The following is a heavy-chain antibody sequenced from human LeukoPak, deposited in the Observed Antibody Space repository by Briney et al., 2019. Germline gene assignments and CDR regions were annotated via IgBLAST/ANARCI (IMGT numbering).Heavy chain of an antibody. CDR3: AKDERGYSYGSDY. CDR1: GFTFSSYA. Sequence: PGGSLRLSCAVSGFTFSSYAMSWVRQAPGKGLEWVSAISGSGGSTYYADSVKGRFTISRDNSKNTLYLQMNSLRAEDTTVYYCAKDERGYSYGSDYWGQGTLVTVSS. D-gene: IGHD5-18*01. CDR2: ISGSGGST. J-gene: IGHJ4*02. V-gene: IGHV3-23*01.